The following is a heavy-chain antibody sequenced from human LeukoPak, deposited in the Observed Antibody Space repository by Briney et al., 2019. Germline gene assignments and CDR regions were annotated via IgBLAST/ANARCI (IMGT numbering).Heavy chain of an antibody. D-gene: IGHD1-26*01. CDR1: GFTFSNYG. Sequence: GGSLRLSCAASGFTFSNYGMHWVRQAPGKGLEWVSFIRYDGSNKYYADSVKGRFTISRDNTKNTLYLQMHSLRAEDTAVYYCAKDICIVGAPCYSYYMDVWGKGTTVTISS. V-gene: IGHV3-30*02. CDR2: IRYDGSNK. CDR3: AKDICIVGAPCYSYYMDV. J-gene: IGHJ6*03.